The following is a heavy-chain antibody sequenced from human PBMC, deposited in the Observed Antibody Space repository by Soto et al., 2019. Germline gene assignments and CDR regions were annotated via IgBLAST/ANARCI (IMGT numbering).Heavy chain of an antibody. CDR3: TRVNPIFLHPDYYSYDMDV. CDR1: GYTFATYA. Sequence: QVQLVQSGAEVKKPGASVKVSCKASGYTFATYAIHWVRQAPGQRLEWMGWINTGNSYTEYSQNFRGRVTITRDTTASTAYMELSSLCSEATVMYYCTRVNPIFLHPDYYSYDMDVWGQGTTVTVAS. D-gene: IGHD3-3*01. J-gene: IGHJ6*02. V-gene: IGHV1-3*04. CDR2: INTGNSYT.